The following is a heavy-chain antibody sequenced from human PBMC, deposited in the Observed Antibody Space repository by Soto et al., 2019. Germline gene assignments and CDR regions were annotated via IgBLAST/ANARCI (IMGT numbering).Heavy chain of an antibody. CDR2: ISYDGSDK. CDR1: VFTLSSNA. V-gene: IGHV3-30-3*01. J-gene: IGHJ4*02. D-gene: IGHD2-15*01. CDR3: ARRYCSGGYCYFDY. Sequence: GGSLRLSCAASVFTLSSNAMHWVRQAPGKGLGWVAVISYDGSDKYYADSVKGRFTISRDNSKNTLFLQMNTLRPEDTAVYYCARRYCSGGYCYFDYWGQGTLVTVSS.